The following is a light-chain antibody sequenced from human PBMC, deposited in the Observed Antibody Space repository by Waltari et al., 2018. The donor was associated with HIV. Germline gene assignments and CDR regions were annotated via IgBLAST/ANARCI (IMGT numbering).Light chain of an antibody. J-gene: IGLJ2*01. Sequence: QSVFTQPPSLSAAPVQKVSLTCSGSSSNIGVNYVSWYQQFPRTAPKRLIYDNNERPSGIPDRFSGSKSGTSATLDITGLRTGDEADYYCVSWDSSLRGVLFGGGTKLTVL. V-gene: IGLV1-51*01. CDR2: DNN. CDR3: VSWDSSLRGVL. CDR1: SSNIGVNY.